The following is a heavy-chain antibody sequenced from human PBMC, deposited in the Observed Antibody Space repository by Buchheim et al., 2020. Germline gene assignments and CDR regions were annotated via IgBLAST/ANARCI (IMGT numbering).Heavy chain of an antibody. CDR2: ISKTDGGTT. D-gene: IGHD3/OR15-3a*01. J-gene: IGHJ4*02. CDR1: GFTFRDAW. V-gene: IGHV3-15*01. Sequence: EVQLVESGGGLVKPGGSLRLSCAASGFTFRDAWMSWVRQAPGKGLERIGRISKTDGGTTEYAAPVKGRFTISRDDSKNTLYLQMNSLKIEDTALYYCATGGLGGWGQGTL. CDR3: ATGGLGG.